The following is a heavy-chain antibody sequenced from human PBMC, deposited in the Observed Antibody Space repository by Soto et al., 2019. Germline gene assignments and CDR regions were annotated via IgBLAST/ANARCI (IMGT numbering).Heavy chain of an antibody. CDR3: ARGGRLRSPFGY. CDR2: IKHSGTT. V-gene: IGHV4-34*02. D-gene: IGHD4-17*01. CDR1: GGSFSDYY. Sequence: QVQLQQWGAGLLKPSETLSLTCAVYGGSFSDYYWTWIRQPPGKGLEWIGEIKHSGTTTHNPSLKSGVTMSVDTSTHQFSLNLTSVTAADTAIYYCARGGRLRSPFGYWGQGILVTVSS. J-gene: IGHJ4*02.